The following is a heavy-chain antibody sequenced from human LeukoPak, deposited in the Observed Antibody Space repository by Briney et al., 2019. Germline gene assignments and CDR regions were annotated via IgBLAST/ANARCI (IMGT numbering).Heavy chain of an antibody. V-gene: IGHV3-23*01. J-gene: IGHJ4*02. CDR3: ARDVNDNIGSSDY. CDR1: GFTFSNYA. Sequence: GGSLRLSCTASGFTFSNYAMIWVRQAPGKGLEWVSALSGSGTTTYYADSMKGRFTISRDNSKNTMFLQMNSLRDEDTAVYYCARDVNDNIGSSDYWGQGTLVTVSS. D-gene: IGHD3-22*01. CDR2: LSGSGTTT.